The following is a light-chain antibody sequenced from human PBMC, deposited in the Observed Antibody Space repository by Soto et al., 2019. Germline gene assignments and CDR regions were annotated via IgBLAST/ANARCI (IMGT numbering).Light chain of an antibody. CDR1: SSDVGDYRY. Sequence: QSVLTQPPSASGSPGQSVTISCTGTSSDVGDYRYVSWYQQHPGKAPKLMIYEVSKRPSGVPDRFSGSKSGNTASLTVSGLQAEDEADYYCSSYAGSNNLVFGGGTKLPVL. J-gene: IGLJ2*01. V-gene: IGLV2-8*01. CDR2: EVS. CDR3: SSYAGSNNLV.